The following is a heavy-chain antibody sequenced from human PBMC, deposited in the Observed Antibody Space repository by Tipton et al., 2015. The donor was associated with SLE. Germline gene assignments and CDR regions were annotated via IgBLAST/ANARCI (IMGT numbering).Heavy chain of an antibody. V-gene: IGHV4-38-2*02. Sequence: TLSLTCTVSGYSISSGYYWGWIRQPPGKGLEWIGSIYHSGSTYYNPSLKSRVTISVDTSKNQLSLKLSSVTAADTAVYYCARAPRGCSSTSCLPYWGQGTLVTVSS. CDR1: GYSISSGYY. CDR3: ARAPRGCSSTSCLPY. D-gene: IGHD2-2*01. J-gene: IGHJ4*02. CDR2: IYHSGST.